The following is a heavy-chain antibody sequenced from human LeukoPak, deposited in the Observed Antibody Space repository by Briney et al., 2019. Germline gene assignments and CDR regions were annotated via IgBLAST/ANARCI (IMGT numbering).Heavy chain of an antibody. D-gene: IGHD2-2*01. V-gene: IGHV4-34*01. J-gene: IGHJ5*02. CDR2: INHSGST. CDR3: ARVRRRYCSSTSCYGNWFDP. CDR1: GGSFSGYY. Sequence: SETLSLTCAVYGGSFSGYYWSWIRQPPGKGLEWIGEINHSGSTNYNPSLKRRVTISGDTSKNQFSLKLSSVTAADTAVYYCARVRRRYCSSTSCYGNWFDPWGQGTLVTVSS.